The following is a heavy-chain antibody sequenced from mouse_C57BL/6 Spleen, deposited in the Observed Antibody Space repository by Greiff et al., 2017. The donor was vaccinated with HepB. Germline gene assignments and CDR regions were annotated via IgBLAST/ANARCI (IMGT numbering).Heavy chain of an antibody. V-gene: IGHV5-4*01. CDR1: GFTFSSYA. Sequence: EVQLVESGGGLVKPGGSLKLSCAASGFTFSSYAMSWVRQTPEKRLEWVATISDGGSYTYYPDNVKGRFTISRDNAKNNLYLQMSHLKSEDTAMYYCARENWDFEYRGEDTTLTDS. J-gene: IGHJ2*01. CDR3: ARENWDFEY. D-gene: IGHD4-1*01. CDR2: ISDGGSYT.